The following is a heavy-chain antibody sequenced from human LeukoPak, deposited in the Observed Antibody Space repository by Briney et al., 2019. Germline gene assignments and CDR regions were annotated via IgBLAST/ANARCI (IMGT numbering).Heavy chain of an antibody. CDR2: IKQDGSAK. Sequence: GGSLRLSCAASGFTVSSNYMSWVRQAPGKGLEWVANIKQDGSAKYYVDSVKGRFTISRDNAKNSLYLQMNSLRDDDTAVYYRARLSYDSGTHYTVYKYWGQGTLVTVSS. CDR3: ARLSYDSGTHYTVYKY. CDR1: GFTVSSNY. D-gene: IGHD3-10*01. V-gene: IGHV3-7*01. J-gene: IGHJ4*02.